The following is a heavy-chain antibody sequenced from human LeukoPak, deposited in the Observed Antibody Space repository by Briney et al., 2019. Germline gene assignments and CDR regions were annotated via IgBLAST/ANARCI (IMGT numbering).Heavy chain of an antibody. V-gene: IGHV1-18*01. Sequence: ASVKASCKASGYTFTSYGISRVGRAPGQRVEWMGWFSAYNGNTNYAQELQGRVTMTTDTSTSTAYMVLRSLRSDDASVYYCARETCGDYDFDYWGQGTLVTVSS. CDR3: ARETCGDYDFDY. J-gene: IGHJ4*02. CDR2: FSAYNGNT. D-gene: IGHD4-17*01. CDR1: GYTFTSYG.